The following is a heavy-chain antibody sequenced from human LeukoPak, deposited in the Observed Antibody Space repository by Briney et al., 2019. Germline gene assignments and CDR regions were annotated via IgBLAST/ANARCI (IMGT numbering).Heavy chain of an antibody. Sequence: SETLSLTCTVSGHSISSSYWNWIRQTPGKGLEWIGYISASGNTNYNPSLKSRIIISVDMSKNQFSLKLSSVTAADTAVYYCARLIPGTTGLRKNYFDYWGQGTPVTVSS. CDR3: ARLIPGTTGLRKNYFDY. J-gene: IGHJ4*02. CDR1: GHSISSSY. V-gene: IGHV4-4*09. CDR2: ISASGNT. D-gene: IGHD1-20*01.